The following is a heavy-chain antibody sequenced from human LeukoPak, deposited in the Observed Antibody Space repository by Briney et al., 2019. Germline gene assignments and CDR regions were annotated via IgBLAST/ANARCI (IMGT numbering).Heavy chain of an antibody. J-gene: IGHJ5*02. CDR1: GYTFSNYA. V-gene: IGHV7-4-1*02. Sequence: ASVKVSCKASGYTFSNYAMNWVRQAPGQGLEWMGWINTNTGNPTYALGFTGRFVFSLDTFVSTAYLQISSLKADDTAVYYCARVPFVVVGVTGNWFDPWGQGTLVTVSS. D-gene: IGHD2-2*01. CDR3: ARVPFVVVGVTGNWFDP. CDR2: INTNTGNP.